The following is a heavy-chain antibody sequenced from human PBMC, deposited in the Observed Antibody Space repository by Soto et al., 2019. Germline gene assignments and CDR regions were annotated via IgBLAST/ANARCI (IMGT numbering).Heavy chain of an antibody. V-gene: IGHV3-23*01. CDR1: GFTFSSYA. CDR2: ISGSGGST. Sequence: EVQLLESGGGLVQPGGSLRLSCAASGFTFSSYAMSWVRQAPGKGLEWVSAISGSGGSTYYADSVKGRFTISRDNSKNTLYLQMNSLGAEDTAAYYCAKDYSNTWYPGHAMDVRGQGTTVIVS. J-gene: IGHJ6*01. CDR3: AKDYSNTWYPGHAMDV. D-gene: IGHD6-13*01.